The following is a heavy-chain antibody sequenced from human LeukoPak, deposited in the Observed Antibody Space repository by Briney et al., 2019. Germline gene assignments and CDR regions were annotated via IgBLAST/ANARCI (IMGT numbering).Heavy chain of an antibody. D-gene: IGHD2-2*03. V-gene: IGHV1-2*02. Sequence: ASVKVSFKASGYTFTGYYMHWVRQAPGQGLEWMGWINPNSGGTNYAQKFQGRVTMTRDTSISTGYMELSRLRSDDTAVYYCARDQFGAGYCSRSSCSFQHWGQGTLVTVSS. CDR1: GYTFTGYY. CDR3: ARDQFGAGYCSRSSCSFQH. CDR2: INPNSGGT. J-gene: IGHJ1*01.